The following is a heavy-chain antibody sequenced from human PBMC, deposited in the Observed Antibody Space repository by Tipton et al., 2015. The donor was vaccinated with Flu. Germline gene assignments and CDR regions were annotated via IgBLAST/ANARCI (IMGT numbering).Heavy chain of an antibody. CDR3: ARQIYTSGELDYDYYYMDV. V-gene: IGHV4-4*07. D-gene: IGHD6-25*01. CDR2: IYTDGST. CDR1: GDSMHNYY. J-gene: IGHJ6*03. Sequence: GLVKPSETLSLICTVSGDSMHNYYWSWIRQPAGKGLEWIGRIYTDGSTNYNPSLKSRVTMSLDTSKNQFSLRLSSVTAADTAVYYCARQIYTSGELDYDYYYMDVWGKGTTVTVSS.